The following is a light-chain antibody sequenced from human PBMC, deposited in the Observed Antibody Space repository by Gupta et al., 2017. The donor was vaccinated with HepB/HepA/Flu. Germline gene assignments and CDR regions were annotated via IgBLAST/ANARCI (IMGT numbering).Light chain of an antibody. Sequence: QSVLTQPPSVSGAPGQRVPISCTGSSSNIGAGYDVHWYQQLPGTAPKLLIYGNSNRPSGVPDRFSGSKSGTSASLAITGLQAEDEAGYYCQSYDSSLSGLFGGGTKLTVL. J-gene: IGLJ2*01. CDR3: QSYDSSLSGL. V-gene: IGLV1-40*01. CDR2: GNS. CDR1: SSNIGAGYD.